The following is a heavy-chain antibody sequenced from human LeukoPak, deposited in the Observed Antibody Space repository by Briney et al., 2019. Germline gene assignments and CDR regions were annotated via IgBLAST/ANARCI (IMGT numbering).Heavy chain of an antibody. V-gene: IGHV3-23*01. Sequence: GGSLRLSCAASGFTFSSYAMSWVRKAPGKGLEWVSTISGSGGSGSTYYADSVKGRFTISRDNSKNTLYLQMNSLRVEDTAVYYCAKSGLNRFDYWGQGTLVTVSS. J-gene: IGHJ4*02. D-gene: IGHD2-15*01. CDR1: GFTFSSYA. CDR2: ISGSGGSGST. CDR3: AKSGLNRFDY.